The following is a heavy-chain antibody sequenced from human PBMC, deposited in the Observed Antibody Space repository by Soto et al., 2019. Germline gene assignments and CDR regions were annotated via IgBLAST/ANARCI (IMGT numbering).Heavy chain of an antibody. J-gene: IGHJ6*02. Sequence: GASVKVSCKASGGTFSSYAISWVRQAPGQGLEWMGGIIPIFGTANYAQKLKGRVTITEDESTSTAYMELSSLRSEDTAVYYCARGSLRLLEVVVWGQGTTVTVSS. CDR3: ARGSLRLLEVVV. V-gene: IGHV1-69*13. CDR2: IIPIFGTA. CDR1: GGTFSSYA. D-gene: IGHD5-12*01.